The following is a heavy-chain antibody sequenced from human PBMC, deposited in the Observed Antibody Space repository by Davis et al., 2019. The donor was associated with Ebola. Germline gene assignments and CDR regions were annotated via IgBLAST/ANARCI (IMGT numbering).Heavy chain of an antibody. D-gene: IGHD6-13*01. V-gene: IGHV3-7*01. CDR2: IKQDGSEK. CDR1: GFTFSSYW. Sequence: ESLKIPCAASGFTFSSYWMSWVRQAPGKGLEWVANIKQDGSEKYYVDSVKGRFTISRDNAKNSLHLQMNSLRAEDTAVYYCARDSLYSSLYYYGMDVWGQGTTVTVSS. CDR3: ARDSLYSSLYYYGMDV. J-gene: IGHJ6*02.